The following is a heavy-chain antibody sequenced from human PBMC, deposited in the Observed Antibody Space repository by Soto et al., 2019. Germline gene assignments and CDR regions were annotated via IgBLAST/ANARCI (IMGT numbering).Heavy chain of an antibody. D-gene: IGHD2-2*01. J-gene: IGHJ4*02. CDR1: GFTFSSYA. Sequence: GGSLRLSCAASGFTFSSYAMSWVRQAPGKGLEWVSAISGSGGSTYYADSVKGRFTISRDNSKNTLYLQMNSLRAEDTAVYYCAKDFRYCSSTSCTQFDYWGQGTLVTVSS. CDR3: AKDFRYCSSTSCTQFDY. CDR2: ISGSGGST. V-gene: IGHV3-23*01.